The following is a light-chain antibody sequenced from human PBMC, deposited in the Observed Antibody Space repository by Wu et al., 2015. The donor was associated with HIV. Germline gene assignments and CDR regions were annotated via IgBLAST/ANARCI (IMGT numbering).Light chain of an antibody. CDR2: GAS. CDR3: QQYFNWPPWT. Sequence: EIVLTQSPGTLSLSPGEGVTLSCRASQNVYGNLAWYQQKPGQAPRLLIYGASTRPTDVPARFSGSGSGTEFTLTISSMQSEDFAFYYCQQYFNWPPWTFGRGTKVEI. J-gene: IGKJ1*01. V-gene: IGKV3-15*01. CDR1: QNVYGN.